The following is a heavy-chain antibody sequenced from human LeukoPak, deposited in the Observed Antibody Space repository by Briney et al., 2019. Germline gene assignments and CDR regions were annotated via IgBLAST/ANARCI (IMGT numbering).Heavy chain of an antibody. CDR1: GFTFSSYG. CDR3: AKDCALERPYYYYMDV. J-gene: IGHJ6*03. Sequence: GGSLRLSCAASGFTFSSYGMHWVRQAPGKGLEWVAVISYDGSNKYYADSVKGRFTISRDNSKNTLYLQMNSLRAEDTAVYYCAKDCALERPYYYYMDVWGKGTTVTVSS. D-gene: IGHD1-1*01. CDR2: ISYDGSNK. V-gene: IGHV3-30*18.